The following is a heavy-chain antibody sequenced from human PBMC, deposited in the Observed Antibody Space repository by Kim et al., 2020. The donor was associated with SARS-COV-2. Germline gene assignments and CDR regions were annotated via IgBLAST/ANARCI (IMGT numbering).Heavy chain of an antibody. CDR1: GFTFSSYA. CDR3: ARCPIAVAGLYYFDY. V-gene: IGHV3-30*04. D-gene: IGHD6-19*01. CDR2: ISYDGSNK. J-gene: IGHJ4*01. Sequence: GGSLRLSCAASGFTFSSYAMHWVRQAPGKGLEWVAVISYDGSNKYYADSVKGRFTISRDNSKNTLYLQMNSLRAEDTAVYYCARCPIAVAGLYYFDYCG.